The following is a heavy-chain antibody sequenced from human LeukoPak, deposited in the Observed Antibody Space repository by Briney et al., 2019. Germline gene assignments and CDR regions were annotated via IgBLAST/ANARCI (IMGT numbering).Heavy chain of an antibody. J-gene: IGHJ4*02. V-gene: IGHV3-30-3*01. D-gene: IGHD2-15*01. Sequence: GRSLRLSCAASGFTFSSYAMHWVRQAPGKGLEWVAVISYDGSSKYYADSVKGRFTISRDNSKNTLYLQMNSLRAEDTAVYYCARDSVIGVVVAAATPVSYWGQGTLVTVSS. CDR2: ISYDGSSK. CDR3: ARDSVIGVVVAAATPVSY. CDR1: GFTFSSYA.